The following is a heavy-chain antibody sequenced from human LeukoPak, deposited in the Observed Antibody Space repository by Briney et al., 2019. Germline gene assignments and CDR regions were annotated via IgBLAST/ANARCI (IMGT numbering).Heavy chain of an antibody. J-gene: IGHJ5*02. CDR1: GGSISSYY. V-gene: IGHV4-59*12. Sequence: SETLSLTCTVSGGSISSYYWSWIRQPPGKGLEGIGYIYYSGSTNYNPSLKSRVTISVDTSKNQFSLKLSSVTAADTAVYYCVRGSRRTGTTGRWFDPWGQGTLVTVSP. D-gene: IGHD1-1*01. CDR3: VRGSRRTGTTGRWFDP. CDR2: IYYSGST.